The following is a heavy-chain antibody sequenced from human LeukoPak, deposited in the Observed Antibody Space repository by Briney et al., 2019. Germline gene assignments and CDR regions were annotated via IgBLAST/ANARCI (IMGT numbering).Heavy chain of an antibody. CDR3: ARAFEDIVVVPAARDSYYYYYMDV. J-gene: IGHJ6*03. Sequence: ASVKVSCKASGYTFTSYGISWVRQAPGQGLEWMGWISAYNGNTNYAQKLQGRVTMTTDTSTSTAYMELRSLRSDDTAVYYCARAFEDIVVVPAARDSYYYYYMDVWGKGTTVTVSS. D-gene: IGHD2-2*01. CDR1: GYTFTSYG. V-gene: IGHV1-18*01. CDR2: ISAYNGNT.